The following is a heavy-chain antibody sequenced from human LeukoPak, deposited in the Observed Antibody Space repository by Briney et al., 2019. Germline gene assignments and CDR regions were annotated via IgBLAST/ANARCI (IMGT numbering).Heavy chain of an antibody. CDR2: TYYRSKWFN. Sequence: LSQTLSLTCVISGGSVSSNGAAWNWISQSPSRGLEWLGRTYYRSKWFNDYAVSVNSRITITPDTSKNHFSLQLNSVTPDDTAVYYCARGARPAYYFDSSVTDAFDIWGQGTMVTVSS. CDR3: ARGARPAYYFDSSVTDAFDI. V-gene: IGHV6-1*01. J-gene: IGHJ3*02. CDR1: GGSVSSNGAA. D-gene: IGHD3-22*01.